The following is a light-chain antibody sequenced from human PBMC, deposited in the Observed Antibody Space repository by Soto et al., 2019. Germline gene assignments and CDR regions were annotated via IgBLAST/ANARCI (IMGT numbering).Light chain of an antibody. Sequence: QSVLTQPPSASGSPGQSVTISCTGTSSDIGGSKYVSWYQQHPGKVPKLMIYEVSKRPSGVPDRFSASKSGNTASLTVSGLQAEDEADYYCNSYAGSNNWVFGGGTKLTVL. CDR3: NSYAGSNNWV. J-gene: IGLJ3*02. CDR2: EVS. V-gene: IGLV2-8*01. CDR1: SSDIGGSKY.